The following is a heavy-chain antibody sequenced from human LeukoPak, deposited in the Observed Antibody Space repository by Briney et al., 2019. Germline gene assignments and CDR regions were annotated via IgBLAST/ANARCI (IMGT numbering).Heavy chain of an antibody. V-gene: IGHV3-53*01. CDR1: GFSVSSNY. J-gene: IGHJ4*02. Sequence: PGGSLRLSCAASGFSVSSNYMSWVRQAPGKGLEWVSVIRSGGNTEHADSVKGRFTISRDNSKNTLYLQMNSLRADDTAAYYCAKEFSFRDGYNHGFDNWGQGTLVTVSS. CDR2: IRSGGNT. CDR3: AKEFSFRDGYNHGFDN. D-gene: IGHD5-24*01.